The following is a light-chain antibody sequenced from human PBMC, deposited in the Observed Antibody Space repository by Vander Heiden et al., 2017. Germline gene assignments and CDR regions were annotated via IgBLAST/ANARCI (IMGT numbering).Light chain of an antibody. V-gene: IGLV4-69*01. CDR1: SGHSSYP. Sequence: QLVLTQSPSASASLAASVKLTCTLSSGHSSYPVAWHQQQPDKGPRYLMKVNSDGSHSKGDGIPDRFSGSSSGAERYLTISSLQSEDEADYYCQSWGSGIRVFGGGTKLTVL. CDR2: VNSDGSH. CDR3: QSWGSGIRV. J-gene: IGLJ3*02.